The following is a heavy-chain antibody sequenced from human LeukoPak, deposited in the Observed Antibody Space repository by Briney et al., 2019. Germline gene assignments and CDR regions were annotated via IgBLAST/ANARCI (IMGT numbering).Heavy chain of an antibody. J-gene: IGHJ3*02. D-gene: IGHD3-22*01. V-gene: IGHV4-59*01. CDR3: ARAPYDSSGYPRESAFDI. CDR1: GGSISSYY. Sequence: PSETLSLTCTVSGGSISSYYWSWIRQPPGKGPEWIGYIYYSGSTNYNPSLKSRVTISVDTSKNQFSLKLSSVTAADTAVYYCARAPYDSSGYPRESAFDIWGQGTMVTVSS. CDR2: IYYSGST.